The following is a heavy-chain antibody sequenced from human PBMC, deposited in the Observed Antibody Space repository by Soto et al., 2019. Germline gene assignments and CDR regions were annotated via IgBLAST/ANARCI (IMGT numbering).Heavy chain of an antibody. Sequence: QVQLVQSGAEVKKPGSSVKVSCKASGGTFSSYAISWVRQAPGQGLEWMGGIIPIFGTANYAQKFQGRVTITADESTSTAYMELSSLRSEDTAVYYCARGGYSSGWYTYYYYGMDVWGQGTTVTDSS. J-gene: IGHJ6*02. CDR3: ARGGYSSGWYTYYYYGMDV. V-gene: IGHV1-69*12. D-gene: IGHD6-19*01. CDR2: IIPIFGTA. CDR1: GGTFSSYA.